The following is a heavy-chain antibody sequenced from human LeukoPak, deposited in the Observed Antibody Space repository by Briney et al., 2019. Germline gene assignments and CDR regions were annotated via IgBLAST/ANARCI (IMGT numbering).Heavy chain of an antibody. V-gene: IGHV3-23*01. CDR2: ISGSGGST. Sequence: GGSLRLSCAASGLTFSSYAMSWVRQAPGKGLEWVSAISGSGGSTYYADSVKGRFTISRDNSKNTLYLQMNSLRAEDTAVYYCAKDHDFWSGYLDYWGQGTLVTVSS. CDR3: AKDHDFWSGYLDY. CDR1: GLTFSSYA. J-gene: IGHJ4*02. D-gene: IGHD3-3*01.